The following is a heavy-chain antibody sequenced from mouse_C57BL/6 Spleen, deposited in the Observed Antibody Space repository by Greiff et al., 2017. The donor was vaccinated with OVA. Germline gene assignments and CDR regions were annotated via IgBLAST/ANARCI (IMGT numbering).Heavy chain of an antibody. Sequence: VQLQQSGPELVKPGASVKISCKASGYAFSSSWMNWVKQRPGKGLEWIGRIYPGDGDTNYNGKFKGKATLTADKSSSTAYMHLSSLTSEDSAVYFCARSAFYGNYSDYWGQGATLSVSS. D-gene: IGHD2-1*01. V-gene: IGHV1-82*01. CDR2: IYPGDGDT. CDR3: ARSAFYGNYSDY. CDR1: GYAFSSSW. J-gene: IGHJ2*01.